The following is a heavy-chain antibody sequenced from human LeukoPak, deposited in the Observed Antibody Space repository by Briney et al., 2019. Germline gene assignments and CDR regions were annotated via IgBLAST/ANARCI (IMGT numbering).Heavy chain of an antibody. CDR3: GRDKGYSIDQ. CDR2: INEDGSIT. CDR1: GFTFSTYW. D-gene: IGHD5-18*01. V-gene: IGHV3-74*01. J-gene: IGHJ5*02. Sequence: GGSLRLSCAVSGFTFSTYWMHWVRQVPGEGLVWVSRINEDGSITNYADSVKGRFSISRDNAKNTLYLQMNSLRAEDTAVYYCGRDKGYSIDQWGQGTLVTVSS.